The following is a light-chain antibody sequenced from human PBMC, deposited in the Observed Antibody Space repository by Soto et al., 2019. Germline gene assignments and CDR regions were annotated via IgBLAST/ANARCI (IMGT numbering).Light chain of an antibody. CDR1: QSSSSSY. V-gene: IGKV3-20*01. Sequence: EIVLTQSPGTLSLSPGERATLSCRASQSSSSSYLAWYQQSPGQAPRLLIYGGSSRATGLPDRFSGSGSGTDVTLTINRLEPEDFAVYDCRCKQYGVSPVYTFGQGTRLEIQ. J-gene: IGKJ2*01. CDR2: GGS. CDR3: RCKQYGVSPVYT.